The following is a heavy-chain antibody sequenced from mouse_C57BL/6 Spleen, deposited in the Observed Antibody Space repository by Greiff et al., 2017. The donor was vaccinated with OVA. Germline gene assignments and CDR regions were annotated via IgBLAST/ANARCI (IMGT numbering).Heavy chain of an antibody. D-gene: IGHD2-10*01. CDR3: TRRAYYFYFDY. V-gene: IGHV1-15*01. J-gene: IGHJ2*01. Sequence: VKLQESGAELVRPGASVTLSCKASGYTFTDYEMHWVKQTPVHGLEWIGAIDPETGGTAYNQKFKGKAILTADKSSSTAYMELRSLTSEDSAVYYCTRRAYYFYFDYWGQGTTLTVSS. CDR1: GYTFTDYE. CDR2: IDPETGGT.